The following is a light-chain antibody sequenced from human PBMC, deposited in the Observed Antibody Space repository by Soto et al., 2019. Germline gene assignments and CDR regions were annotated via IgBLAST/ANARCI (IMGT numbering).Light chain of an antibody. J-gene: IGKJ5*01. CDR1: QSVSSN. CDR3: QQYNNWPPIT. Sequence: IVMPQSPATLAVAPGERATLSCRASQSVSSNLAWYQQKPGQAPRLLIYGASTRATGIPARFSGSGSGTEFTLTISSLQSEDFAVYYCQQYNNWPPITFGQGARLEIK. CDR2: GAS. V-gene: IGKV3-15*01.